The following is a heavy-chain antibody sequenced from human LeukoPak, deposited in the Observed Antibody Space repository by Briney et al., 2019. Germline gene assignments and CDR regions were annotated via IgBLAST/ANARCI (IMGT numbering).Heavy chain of an antibody. CDR1: GYTFTGYY. Sequence: GASVKVSCKASGYTFTGYYMHWVRQAPGQGLEWMGWINPNSGGTNYAQKFQGRVTMTRDTSISTAYMELGRLRSDDTAVYYCARRQLVGPGFDPWGQGTLVTVSS. J-gene: IGHJ5*02. CDR2: INPNSGGT. V-gene: IGHV1-2*02. D-gene: IGHD6-6*01. CDR3: ARRQLVGPGFDP.